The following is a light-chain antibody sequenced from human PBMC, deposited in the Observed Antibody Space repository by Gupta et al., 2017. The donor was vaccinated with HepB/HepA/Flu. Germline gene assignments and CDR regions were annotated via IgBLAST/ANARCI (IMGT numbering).Light chain of an antibody. CDR3: SAWDSSRNVPV. Sequence: QAGLTQPPSVSKALGQTATLTCTGNSNNVGNEGATWLQQHQGHPPKLLSYRNNNRPSGISERFSVSRSGNTASLTITGLQPEDEADYYCSAWDSSRNVPVLGGGTKLTVL. V-gene: IGLV10-54*04. CDR1: SNNVGNEG. CDR2: RNN. J-gene: IGLJ2*01.